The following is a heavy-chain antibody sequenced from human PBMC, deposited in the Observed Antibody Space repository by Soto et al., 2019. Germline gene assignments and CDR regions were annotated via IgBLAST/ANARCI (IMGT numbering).Heavy chain of an antibody. CDR2: IDAGPGNV. CDR1: GLTFSSYD. Sequence: EVQVVESGGGLGKPGGSLRLSCAASGLTFSSYDFNWVRQAPGKGLEWVSAIDAGPGNVYYADSVRGRFTISRDDAKSSLYLQMNRLRVEDTALYYCERRSVTTSHYFDYWGQGTLVTVSS. D-gene: IGHD4-17*01. J-gene: IGHJ4*02. V-gene: IGHV3-21*01. CDR3: ERRSVTTSHYFDY.